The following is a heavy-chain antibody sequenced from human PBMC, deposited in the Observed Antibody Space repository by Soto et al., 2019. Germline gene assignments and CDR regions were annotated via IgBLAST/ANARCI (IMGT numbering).Heavy chain of an antibody. Sequence: SETLSLTCTVSGGSISTGGYYWTWIRQHPGKGLEWIGYIYYSGSTYYNPSLRSRITISVDTSKNQFSRKLGSVTAADTAVYYCARDSSGPGYSYGKLDYWGQGTLVTAPQ. CDR1: GGSISTGGYY. D-gene: IGHD5-18*01. CDR2: IYYSGST. CDR3: ARDSSGPGYSYGKLDY. J-gene: IGHJ4*02. V-gene: IGHV4-31*03.